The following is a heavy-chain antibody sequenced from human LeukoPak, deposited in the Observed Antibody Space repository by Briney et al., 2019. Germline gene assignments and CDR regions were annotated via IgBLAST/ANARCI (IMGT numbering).Heavy chain of an antibody. Sequence: GGSLRLSCAASGFTFDDYAMHWVRQTPGKGLEWVSGISWNSGSIGYADSVKGRFTISRDNAKNSLYLQMNSLRAEDTALYYYAKGYLDRAAAPVDYWGQGTLVTVSS. V-gene: IGHV3-9*01. D-gene: IGHD6-13*01. CDR2: ISWNSGSI. CDR1: GFTFDDYA. J-gene: IGHJ4*02. CDR3: AKGYLDRAAAPVDY.